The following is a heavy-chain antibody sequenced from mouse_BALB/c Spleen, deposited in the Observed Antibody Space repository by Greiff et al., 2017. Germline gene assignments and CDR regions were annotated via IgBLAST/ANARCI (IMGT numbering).Heavy chain of an antibody. CDR3: AREGDYDDAMDY. CDR2: ISYSGST. V-gene: IGHV3-8*02. Sequence: EVMLVESGPSLVKPSQTLSLTCSVTGDSITSGYWNWIRKFPGNKLEYMGYISYSGSTYYNPSLKSRISITRDTSKNQYYLQLNSVTTEDTATYYCAREGDYDDAMDYWGQGTSVTVSS. J-gene: IGHJ4*01. CDR1: GDSITSGY. D-gene: IGHD2-4*01.